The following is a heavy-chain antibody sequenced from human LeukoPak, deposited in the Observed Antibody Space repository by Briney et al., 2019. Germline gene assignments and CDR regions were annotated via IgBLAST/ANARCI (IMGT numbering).Heavy chain of an antibody. CDR3: ARRNYDFWSGYSGDDAFDI. D-gene: IGHD3-3*01. Sequence: PGGSLRLSCAASGFILSDSYMSWIRQTPGKGLEWVSYISSSGTNRQYTDSVEGRFTISRDNAKSSLFLQMNSLGVEDTAVYYCARRNYDFWSGYSGDDAFDIWGQGTMVTVSS. CDR1: GFILSDSY. J-gene: IGHJ3*02. CDR2: ISSSGTNR. V-gene: IGHV3-11*04.